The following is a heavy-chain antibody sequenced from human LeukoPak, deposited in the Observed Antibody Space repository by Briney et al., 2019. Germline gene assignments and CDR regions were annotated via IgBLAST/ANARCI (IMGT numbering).Heavy chain of an antibody. J-gene: IGHJ4*02. D-gene: IGHD3-16*01. CDR2: IYSGGST. CDR3: ARTPGEFDDY. V-gene: IGHV3-53*01. Sequence: GGSLRLSCIAFEFTFRSYWMSWVRQAPGKGLEWVSVIYSGGSTYYADSVKGRFTTSRDNSKNTLYLQMNSLRAEDTAVYYCARTPGEFDDYWGQGTLVTVSS. CDR1: EFTFRSYW.